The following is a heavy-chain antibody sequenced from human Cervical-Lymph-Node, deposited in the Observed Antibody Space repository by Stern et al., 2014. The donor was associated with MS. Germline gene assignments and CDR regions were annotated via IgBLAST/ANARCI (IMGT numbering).Heavy chain of an antibody. Sequence: VHLVESGGGVVQPGRSLRLSCAASGFTFSTHGMHWVRQAPGKGLEWVAVIWYDGSKKYYADSVKGRFTISRANSKNTLYLQMNSLRAEDTALYYCAAGDSGSYHFDYWGQGTLVTVSS. D-gene: IGHD1-26*01. CDR1: GFTFSTHG. CDR3: AAGDSGSYHFDY. V-gene: IGHV3-33*01. CDR2: IWYDGSKK. J-gene: IGHJ4*02.